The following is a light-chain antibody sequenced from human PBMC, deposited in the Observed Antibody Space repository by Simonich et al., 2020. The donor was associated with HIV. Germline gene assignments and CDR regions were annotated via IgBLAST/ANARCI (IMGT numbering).Light chain of an antibody. CDR2: GAS. Sequence: DIVMTQSPDSLAVSLGERATINCKSSQSVLYSSNNKNYLAWYQQKPGQPPKLLIYGASTREAGVPDRFSGSGSGTDFTLTISSLQAEDVAVYYCQQYYDTPLTFGGGTKVEIK. V-gene: IGKV4-1*01. CDR1: QSVLYSSNNKNY. J-gene: IGKJ4*01. CDR3: QQYYDTPLT.